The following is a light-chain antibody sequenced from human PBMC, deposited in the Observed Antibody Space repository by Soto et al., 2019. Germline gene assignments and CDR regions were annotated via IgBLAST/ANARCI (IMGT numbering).Light chain of an antibody. Sequence: DIVMTQSPHSLAVSLGERATINCKSSQSVLYSSNNKNYLVWYQQKPGQPPKVLFYWGSTRESGVPVRFSASGSGTDFSLTISGLQAEDVAVYYCQQKFGPPLTFGQGTKVEIK. V-gene: IGKV4-1*01. CDR1: QSVLYSSNNKNY. CDR2: WGS. J-gene: IGKJ1*01. CDR3: QQKFGPPLT.